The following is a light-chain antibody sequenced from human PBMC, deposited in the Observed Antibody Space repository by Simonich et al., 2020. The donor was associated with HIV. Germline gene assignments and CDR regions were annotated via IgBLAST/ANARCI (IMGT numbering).Light chain of an antibody. V-gene: IGKV3-15*01. Sequence: EIVLTQSPATLSLSPGERATLSCRASRNVASNLAWYQQKPGQAPRLLIYAASSRATGIPARFSGSGFGKEFTLTISSIQSEDFAVYSCQQYNNWPSPFTFGPGTKVDIK. CDR3: QQYNNWPSPFT. J-gene: IGKJ3*01. CDR1: RNVASN. CDR2: AAS.